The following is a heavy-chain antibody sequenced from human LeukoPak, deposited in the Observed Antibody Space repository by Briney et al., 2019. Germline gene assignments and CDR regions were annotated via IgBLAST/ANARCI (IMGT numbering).Heavy chain of an antibody. D-gene: IGHD3-22*01. CDR3: ARDSYYSSDY. CDR1: GGTFSSYT. CDR2: ISTSGGTK. Sequence: VASVKVSCKASGGTFSSYTISWVRQAPGKGLEWVSYISTSGGTKYYADSVKGRFTISRDNAKNSLYLQMDSLRAEDTAVYYCARDSYYSSDYWGQGTLVTVSS. V-gene: IGHV3-48*04. J-gene: IGHJ4*02.